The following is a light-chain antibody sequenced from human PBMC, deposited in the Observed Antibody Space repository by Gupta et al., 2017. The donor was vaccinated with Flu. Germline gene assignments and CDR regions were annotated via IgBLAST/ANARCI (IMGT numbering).Light chain of an antibody. CDR1: SSNIGEGYD. V-gene: IGLV1-40*01. CDR3: QSYESSRSVDVV. CDR2: GNS. Sequence: SVLSQPPSVSGAPGQSVTISCTRSSSNIGEGYDVHWYQQLPGTAPKLLVYGNSNRHSGGPDRVSGSESGTSATVAITGLQAEEAADYYCQSYESSRSVDVVFGGGTKLTVL. J-gene: IGLJ2*01.